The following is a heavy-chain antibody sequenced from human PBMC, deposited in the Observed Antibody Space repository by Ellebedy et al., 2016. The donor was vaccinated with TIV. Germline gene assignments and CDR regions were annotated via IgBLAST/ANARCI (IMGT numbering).Heavy chain of an antibody. Sequence: SQTLSLTXXVYDGFFSGYYWSWIRQPPGKGLEWIGEINHSGSTNYNPSLKSRVTISVDTSKSQFSLKVSSVTAADTAVYYCAREGVAVASRCHHDYWGQGTLVTVSS. V-gene: IGHV4-34*01. CDR2: INHSGST. CDR3: AREGVAVASRCHHDY. J-gene: IGHJ4*02. D-gene: IGHD6-19*01. CDR1: DGFFSGYY.